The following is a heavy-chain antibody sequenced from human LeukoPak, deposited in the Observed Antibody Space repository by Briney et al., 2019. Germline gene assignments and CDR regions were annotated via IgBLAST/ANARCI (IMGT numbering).Heavy chain of an antibody. Sequence: GGSLRLSCAASGFTFSSYDMSWVRQAPGKGLEWVSAISGSGGSTYYADSVKGRFTISRDNSKNTLYLQMNSLRAEDTAVYYCAKVPRVVVVIRGYPDYWGQGTPVTVSS. CDR3: AKVPRVVVVIRGYPDY. D-gene: IGHD3-22*01. CDR1: GFTFSSYD. V-gene: IGHV3-23*01. CDR2: ISGSGGST. J-gene: IGHJ4*02.